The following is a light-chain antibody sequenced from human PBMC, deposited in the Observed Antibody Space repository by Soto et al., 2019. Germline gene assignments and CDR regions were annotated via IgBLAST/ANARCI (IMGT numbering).Light chain of an antibody. J-gene: IGLJ1*01. V-gene: IGLV2-11*01. CDR1: SSDVGGYNY. CDR3: CSYAGSYTSYV. CDR2: DVS. Sequence: QSALTQPRSVSGSPGQSVTISCTGTSSDVGGYNYVSWYQQHPGKAPKLMIYDVSKRPSGVPDRFSGSKSGNTASLPISGLQAEDEADYYCCSYAGSYTSYVFGTGTKLTVL.